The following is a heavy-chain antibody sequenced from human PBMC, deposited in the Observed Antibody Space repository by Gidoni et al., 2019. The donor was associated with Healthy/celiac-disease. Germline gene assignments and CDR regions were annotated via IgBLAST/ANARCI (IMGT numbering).Heavy chain of an antibody. Sequence: EVQLVESGGGLVKPGGSLRLSCAASGFTFSSYSMNWVRKAPGKGLEWVSSISSSSSYIYYADSVKGRFTISRDNAKNSLYLQMNSLRAEDTAVYYCAREYGSGSYYYYYYGMDVWGQGTTVTVSS. CDR2: ISSSSSYI. CDR3: AREYGSGSYYYYYYGMDV. V-gene: IGHV3-21*01. CDR1: GFTFSSYS. D-gene: IGHD3-10*01. J-gene: IGHJ6*02.